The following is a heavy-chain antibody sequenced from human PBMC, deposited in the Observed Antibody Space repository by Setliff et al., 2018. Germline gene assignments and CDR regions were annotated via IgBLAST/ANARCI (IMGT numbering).Heavy chain of an antibody. CDR2: IYYSGST. CDR1: GGSISSGGYY. CDR3: ARAITSKYYFEY. D-gene: IGHD3-16*01. Sequence: KPSETLSLTCTVSGGSISSGGYYWSWIRGHPGKGLEWIGYIYYSGSTYYNPSLKSRLTISVDTSKTQFSLRLSSVTAADTAVYYCARAITSKYYFEYWGQGTLVTVSS. J-gene: IGHJ4*02. V-gene: IGHV4-31*03.